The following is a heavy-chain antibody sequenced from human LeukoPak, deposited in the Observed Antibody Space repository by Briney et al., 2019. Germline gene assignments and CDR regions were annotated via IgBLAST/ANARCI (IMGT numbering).Heavy chain of an antibody. CDR2: IYTSGST. D-gene: IGHD3-3*01. CDR3: ARDQGEILLEFRYYYYGMDV. J-gene: IGHJ6*01. Sequence: SETLSLTCTVSGGSISSYYWSWIRQPAGKGLEWIGRIYTSGSTNYNPSLKSRVTMSVDTSKNQFSLTLSSVTAADTAVYYCARDQGEILLEFRYYYYGMDVWGQGTTVTVSS. CDR1: GGSISSYY. V-gene: IGHV4-4*07.